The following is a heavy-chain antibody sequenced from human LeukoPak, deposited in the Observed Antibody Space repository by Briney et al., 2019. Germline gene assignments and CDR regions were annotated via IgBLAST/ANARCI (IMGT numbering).Heavy chain of an antibody. J-gene: IGHJ4*02. V-gene: IGHV3-38-3*01. D-gene: IGHD3-22*01. CDR2: ISGGST. CDR1: GFTVSSNE. Sequence: GGSLRLSCAASGFTVSSNEMSWVRQAPGKGLEWVSSISGGSTYYADSVKGRFTISRDNSRNTLYLQMSSLRAEDTAVYYCARVSRGPHPYYYDSSGYMDYWGQGTLVTVSS. CDR3: ARVSRGPHPYYYDSSGYMDY.